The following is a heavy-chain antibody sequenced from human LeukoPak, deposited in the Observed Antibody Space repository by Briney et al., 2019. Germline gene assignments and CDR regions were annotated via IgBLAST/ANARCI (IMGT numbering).Heavy chain of an antibody. CDR2: IYYSGST. CDR1: GGSISNYY. V-gene: IGHV4-59*01. D-gene: IGHD1-26*01. J-gene: IGHJ4*02. Sequence: SETLSLTCTVSGGSISNYYWSWIRQPPGKGLEWIGYIYYSGSTNYNPSLKSRVIMSVDTSKTQFSLKLSSVTAADTAVYYCARIPNSGSYYAEARYYFDYWGQGTLVTVSS. CDR3: ARIPNSGSYYAEARYYFDY.